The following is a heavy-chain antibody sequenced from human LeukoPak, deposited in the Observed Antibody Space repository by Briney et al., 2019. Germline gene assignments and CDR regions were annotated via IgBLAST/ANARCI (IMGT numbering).Heavy chain of an antibody. CDR3: ARVSVAGTEDYFDY. V-gene: IGHV4-61*02. CDR1: AGSISSGSYY. D-gene: IGHD6-19*01. CDR2: IYTSGST. J-gene: IGHJ4*02. Sequence: SETLSLTCTVSAGSISSGSYYWSWIRQPAGKGLEWIGRIYTSGSTNYNPSLKSRVTISVDTSKNQCSLKLMSVTAANTAVYYCARVSVAGTEDYFDYWGQGTLVTVSS.